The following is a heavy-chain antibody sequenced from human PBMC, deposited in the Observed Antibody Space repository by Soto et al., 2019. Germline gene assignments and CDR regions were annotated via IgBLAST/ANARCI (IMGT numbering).Heavy chain of an antibody. CDR1: GFTFSSYG. J-gene: IGHJ5*02. Sequence: PGGSLRLSCAASGFTFSSYGMHWVRQAPGKGLEWVAVIWYDGSNKYYADSVKGRFTISRDNSKNTLYLQINSLRAEDTAVYYCARAEEQLVRGVLGWFDTWGQGTLVTVSS. V-gene: IGHV3-33*01. D-gene: IGHD6-6*01. CDR3: ARAEEQLVRGVLGWFDT. CDR2: IWYDGSNK.